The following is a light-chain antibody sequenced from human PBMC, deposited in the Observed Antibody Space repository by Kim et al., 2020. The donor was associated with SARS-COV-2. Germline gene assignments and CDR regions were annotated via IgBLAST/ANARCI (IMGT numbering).Light chain of an antibody. CDR1: GGSIASNY. CDR3: QSYDTITWV. V-gene: IGLV6-57*01. J-gene: IGLJ3*02. Sequence: GQTVTISCTRTGGSIASNYVQWYQQRPGSSPTTVIYEDDERPSGVPDRFSGSIDSSSNSASLTISGLKTEDEADYYCQSYDTITWVFGGGTQLTVL. CDR2: EDD.